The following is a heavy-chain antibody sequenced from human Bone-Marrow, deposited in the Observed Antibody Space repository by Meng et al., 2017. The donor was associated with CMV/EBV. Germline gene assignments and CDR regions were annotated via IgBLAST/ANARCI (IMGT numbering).Heavy chain of an antibody. D-gene: IGHD1-26*01. Sequence: GESLKISCAASGFTFSSYAMHWVHQAPGKGLEWVAVISYDGSNKYYADSMKGRFTISRDNSKNTLYLQMNSLRAEDTAVYYCARGPSGGGSYYDYWGQGTLVTVSS. CDR2: ISYDGSNK. V-gene: IGHV3-30*04. CDR3: ARGPSGGGSYYDY. J-gene: IGHJ4*02. CDR1: GFTFSSYA.